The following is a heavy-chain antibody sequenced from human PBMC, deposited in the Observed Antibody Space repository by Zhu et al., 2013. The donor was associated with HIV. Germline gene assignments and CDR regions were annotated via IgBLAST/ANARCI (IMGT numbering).Heavy chain of an antibody. D-gene: IGHD3-3*01. CDR1: GYTFTNFY. Sequence: QVQLVQSGAEVKKPGASVKVSCKASGYTFTNFYVHWIRQAPGQGLEWMGWISPNNGGTIYEQKFQGRVTMTRDTSITTAYMELTRLTPDDTAVYYCAGPLNDFWSGLGYWGQGTLVTVSS. CDR2: ISPNNGGT. CDR3: AGPLNDFWSGLGY. J-gene: IGHJ4*02. V-gene: IGHV1-2*02.